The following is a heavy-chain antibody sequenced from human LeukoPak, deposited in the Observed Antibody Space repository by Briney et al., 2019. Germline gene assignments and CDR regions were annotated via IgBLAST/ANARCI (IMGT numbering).Heavy chain of an antibody. CDR1: GGSVCSNY. CDR2: ISYSGDT. D-gene: IGHD6-19*01. CDR3: ARGSGWYPH. V-gene: IGHV4-59*02. Sequence: SETLSLTCSVSGGSVCSNYWSSVRQPPGKGLEWIGYISYSGDTKYNPSLKSRLRMSVNTSKNQCSLMLTSVTAADTAVYYCARGSGWYPHWGQGTLVTVSS. J-gene: IGHJ1*01.